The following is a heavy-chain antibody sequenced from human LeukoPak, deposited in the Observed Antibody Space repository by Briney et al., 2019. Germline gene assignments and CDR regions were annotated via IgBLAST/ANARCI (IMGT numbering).Heavy chain of an antibody. CDR3: ARLSDYYDSSGYYCYYFDY. CDR1: GGSISSYY. D-gene: IGHD3-22*01. V-gene: IGHV4-4*09. J-gene: IGHJ4*02. Sequence: SETLSLTCTVSGGSISSYYWSWIRQPPGKGLEWIGYIYTSGSTNYNPSLKSRVTISVDTSKNQFSLKLSSVTAADTAVYYCARLSDYYDSSGYYCYYFDYWGQGTLVTVSS. CDR2: IYTSGST.